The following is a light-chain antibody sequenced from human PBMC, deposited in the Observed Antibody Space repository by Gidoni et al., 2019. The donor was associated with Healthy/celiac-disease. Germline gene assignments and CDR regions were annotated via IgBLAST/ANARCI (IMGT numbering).Light chain of an antibody. CDR2: GAS. J-gene: IGKJ1*01. V-gene: IGKV3-15*01. Sequence: EIVMTQSPATLSVSPGERATLSCMASQSVSSNLAWYQQKPGQAPRLLIYGASTRATGIPARFSGSGSGTEFTLTISSLQSEDFAVYYCQQYNNWPRGTFGQGTKVEIK. CDR1: QSVSSN. CDR3: QQYNNWPRGT.